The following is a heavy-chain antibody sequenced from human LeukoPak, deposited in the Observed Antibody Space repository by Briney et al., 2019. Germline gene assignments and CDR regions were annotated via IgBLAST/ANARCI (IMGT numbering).Heavy chain of an antibody. V-gene: IGHV4-59*01. J-gene: IGHJ4*02. Sequence: SETLSLPCTVSGGSISSYYWNWIRQPPGKGLEWIGYIYDSGSTKYNPSLKSRVTISVDTSKNQFSLKLSSVTAADTAVYYCARDNGRDNFWSGYYGYWGQGTLVTVSS. CDR2: IYDSGST. CDR3: ARDNGRDNFWSGYYGY. D-gene: IGHD3-3*01. CDR1: GGSISSYY.